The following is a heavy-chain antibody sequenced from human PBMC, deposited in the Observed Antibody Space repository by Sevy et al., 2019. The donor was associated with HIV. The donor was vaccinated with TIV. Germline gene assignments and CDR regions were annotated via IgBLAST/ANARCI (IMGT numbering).Heavy chain of an antibody. CDR2: ISYDGTNK. CDR1: GFTFSSYG. J-gene: IGHJ6*02. V-gene: IGHV3-30*18. Sequence: GGSLRLSCAASGFTFSSYGMHWVRQAPGKGLDWVAVISYDGTNKYYADSVKGRFTIFRDNAKNTLYLKMNSLRVEDKAVYYCAKEEYSSNSNSYYGMDVWGQGTTVTVSS. D-gene: IGHD6-6*01. CDR3: AKEEYSSNSNSYYGMDV.